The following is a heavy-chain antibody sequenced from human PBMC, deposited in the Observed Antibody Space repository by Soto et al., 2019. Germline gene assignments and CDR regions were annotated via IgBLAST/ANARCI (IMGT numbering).Heavy chain of an antibody. CDR3: AQSKWELLRAFEV. Sequence: QITLKESGPTLVKPTQTLTLTCTFSGFTLSASEVGVGGIRQPPGKALEWLALVYGADEKLNTPSLQTRRTIRKDTAKNQVVLTMTRMDPVDTATYYCAQSKWELLRAFEVWGQGIKVTVSS. V-gene: IGHV2-5*02. D-gene: IGHD3-22*01. CDR1: GFTLSASEVG. CDR2: VYGADEK. J-gene: IGHJ3*01.